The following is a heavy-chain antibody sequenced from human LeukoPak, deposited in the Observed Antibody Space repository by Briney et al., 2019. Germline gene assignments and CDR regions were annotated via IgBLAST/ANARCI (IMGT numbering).Heavy chain of an antibody. V-gene: IGHV3-30*02. D-gene: IGHD2-8*01. Sequence: GGSLRLSCAASGFTVNNYILHWVRQAPDKGLEWVALIWYDGSIKYYGDSVKGRFTISRDNSKNTLYLEMNSLRAEDTAVYYCANEGVEAFDIWGRGTMVTVSS. CDR2: IWYDGSIK. J-gene: IGHJ3*02. CDR1: GFTVNNYI. CDR3: ANEGVEAFDI.